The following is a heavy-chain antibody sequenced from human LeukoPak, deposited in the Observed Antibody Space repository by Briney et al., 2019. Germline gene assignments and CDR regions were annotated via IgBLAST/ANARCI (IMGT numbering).Heavy chain of an antibody. J-gene: IGHJ5*02. Sequence: GESLKISCKASGYRFTSYWIGWVRQMPGKGLEWMGIIYPGDSDTRYRPSFQGQVTISADKSTSTAYLQWNSLKASDTATYYCARHSLEYYYDPGSYYSWFDPWGQGTLVTVSS. D-gene: IGHD3-10*01. CDR3: ARHSLEYYYDPGSYYSWFDP. V-gene: IGHV5-51*01. CDR1: GYRFTSYW. CDR2: IYPGDSDT.